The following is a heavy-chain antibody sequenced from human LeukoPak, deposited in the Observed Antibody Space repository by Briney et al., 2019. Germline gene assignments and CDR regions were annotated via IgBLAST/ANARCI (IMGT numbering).Heavy chain of an antibody. CDR1: GFTVSSHA. V-gene: IGHV3-23*05. CDR2: IYKSDQTT. J-gene: IGHJ4*02. Sequence: PGGSLRLSRVGSGFTVSSHAMSWVRQPPEKGLESVSVIYKSDQTTHYADSVKDRFSISTDNSKNTLYLQMVSLSGDDNASYYCAKVYRMGYSEHFDYRGQGALVTV. D-gene: IGHD2-21*01. CDR3: AKVYRMGYSEHFDY.